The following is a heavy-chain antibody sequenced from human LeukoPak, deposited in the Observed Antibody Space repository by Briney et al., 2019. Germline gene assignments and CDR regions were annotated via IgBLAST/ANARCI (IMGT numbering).Heavy chain of an antibody. CDR2: IHPGDSDT. CDR3: ARLLRNIAAAVYYFDY. V-gene: IGHV5-51*01. J-gene: IGHJ4*02. D-gene: IGHD6-13*01. CDR1: GYSFTCYW. Sequence: GESLKIPCRGSGYSFTCYWIGWVRQMSGKGLEWMGIIHPGDSDTRYSPSFQGQVTISADKSISTAYLQWSSLKASDTAMYYCARLLRNIAAAVYYFDYWGQGTLVTVSS.